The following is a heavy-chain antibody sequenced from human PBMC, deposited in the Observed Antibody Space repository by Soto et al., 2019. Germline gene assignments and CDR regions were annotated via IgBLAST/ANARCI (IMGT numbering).Heavy chain of an antibody. CDR2: IRSKANSYAT. CDR1: GFTFSGSA. Sequence: EVQLVESGGGLVQPGGSQKLSCAASGFTFSGSAMHWVRQASGKGLEWVGRIRSKANSYATAYAASVKGRFTISRDDSKNTAYLQMNSLKTEDTAVYYCTQQYDFWSGYYDNWFDPWGQGTLVTVSS. CDR3: TQQYDFWSGYYDNWFDP. J-gene: IGHJ5*02. V-gene: IGHV3-73*02. D-gene: IGHD3-3*01.